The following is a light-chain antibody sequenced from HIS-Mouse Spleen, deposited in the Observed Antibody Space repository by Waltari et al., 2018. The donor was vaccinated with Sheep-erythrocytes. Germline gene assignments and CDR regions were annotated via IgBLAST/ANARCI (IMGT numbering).Light chain of an antibody. Sequence: DIQMTQSPPSLSASVGDRVTITCRASQSISSYLNWYQQNPGKAPKLLIYAASSLQSGVPSRFSGSGSGTDFTLTISSLQPEDFATYYCQQSYSTPQFTFGPGTKVDIK. CDR1: QSISSY. J-gene: IGKJ3*01. V-gene: IGKV1-39*01. CDR3: QQSYSTPQFT. CDR2: AAS.